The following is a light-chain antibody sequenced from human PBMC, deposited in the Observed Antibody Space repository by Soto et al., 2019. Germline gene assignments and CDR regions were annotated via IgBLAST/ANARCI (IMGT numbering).Light chain of an antibody. J-gene: IGLJ2*01. V-gene: IGLV2-11*01. CDR3: SSYAGSYSVV. Sequence: QSALTQPRSVSGSPGQSVTISCTGTSSDVGNYNHVSWYQQHPDKAPKVMIYDVNKRSSTVPDRFSGSKFGNTASLTISGLQAEDEADYYCSSYAGSYSVVFGGGTKVTVL. CDR1: SSDVGNYNH. CDR2: DVN.